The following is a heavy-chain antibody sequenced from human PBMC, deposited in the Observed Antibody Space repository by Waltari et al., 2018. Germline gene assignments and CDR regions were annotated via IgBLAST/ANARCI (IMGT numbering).Heavy chain of an antibody. CDR3: ARAQIADYYDSSGYFGY. CDR2: IIPILGKA. CDR1: GGTFSSYT. Sequence: QVQLVQSGAEVKKPGSSVKVSCKASGGTFSSYTISWVRQAPGQGLEWMGRIIPILGKANYEQKFKGRVTITADKSTSTAYMGLSSLRSEDTAVYYCARAQIADYYDSSGYFGYWGQGTLVTVSS. D-gene: IGHD3-22*01. J-gene: IGHJ4*02. V-gene: IGHV1-69*08.